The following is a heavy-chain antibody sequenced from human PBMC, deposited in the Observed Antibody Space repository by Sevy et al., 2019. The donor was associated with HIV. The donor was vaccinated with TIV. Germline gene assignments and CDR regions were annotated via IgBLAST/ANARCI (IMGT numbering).Heavy chain of an antibody. CDR3: AKDGVVVAAPDAFDI. J-gene: IGHJ3*02. Sequence: GGSLRLSCAASGFTFSSYWMSWVRQAPGKGLEWVANIKQDGSEKYYVDSVKGRFTISRDNAKNSLYLQMNSLRAEDTAVYYCAKDGVVVAAPDAFDIWGQGTMVTVSS. CDR1: GFTFSSYW. CDR2: IKQDGSEK. V-gene: IGHV3-7*01. D-gene: IGHD2-15*01.